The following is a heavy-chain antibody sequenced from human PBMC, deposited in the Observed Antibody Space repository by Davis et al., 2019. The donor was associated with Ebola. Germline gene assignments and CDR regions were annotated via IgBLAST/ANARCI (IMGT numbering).Heavy chain of an antibody. Sequence: PGGSLRLSCAASGFTFSSYWMSWVRQAPGKGLEWVANIKQDGSEKYYVDSVKGRFTISRDNAKNSLYLQMNSLRAEDTAVYYCARGGQWLVRPIFAYWGQGTLVTVSS. CDR2: IKQDGSEK. J-gene: IGHJ4*02. CDR3: ARGGQWLVRPIFAY. V-gene: IGHV3-7*03. D-gene: IGHD6-19*01. CDR1: GFTFSSYW.